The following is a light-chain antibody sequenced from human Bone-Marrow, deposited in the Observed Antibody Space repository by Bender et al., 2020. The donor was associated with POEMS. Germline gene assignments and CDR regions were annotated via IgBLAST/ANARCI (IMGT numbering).Light chain of an antibody. Sequence: QSALTQPASVSGSPGQSITISCTGTSSDIGAYNYVSWYQQHPGKAPKLMIYDVSDRPSGVSNRFSGSRSGNTASLTISGLQAEDEADYYCTSYTSGYTLFGGGTKLTVL. CDR1: SSDIGAYNY. CDR3: TSYTSGYTL. V-gene: IGLV2-14*01. CDR2: DVS. J-gene: IGLJ2*01.